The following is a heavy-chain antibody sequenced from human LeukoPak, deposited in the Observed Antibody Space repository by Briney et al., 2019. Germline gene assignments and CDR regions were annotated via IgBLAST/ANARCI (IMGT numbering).Heavy chain of an antibody. Sequence: ASVKVSCKASGYTFTGYYMHWVRQAPGQGLEWMGRINPNSGGTNYAQKFQGRVTMTRDTSISTANMELSRLRSDDTAVYYCAREPIQQPFDAFDIWGQGTMVTVSS. CDR2: INPNSGGT. J-gene: IGHJ3*02. CDR1: GYTFTGYY. CDR3: AREPIQQPFDAFDI. V-gene: IGHV1-2*06. D-gene: IGHD6-13*01.